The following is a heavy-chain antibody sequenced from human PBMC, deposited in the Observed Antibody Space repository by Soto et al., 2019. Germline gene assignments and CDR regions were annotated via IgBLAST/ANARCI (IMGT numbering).Heavy chain of an antibody. D-gene: IGHD2-2*02. CDR2: IIPIFGTA. CDR3: ARGDCSSTSCYIPHYYYGMDV. CDR1: GGTFSSYA. Sequence: GASVKVSCKASGGTFSSYAISWVRQAPGQGLEWMGGIIPIFGTANYAQKIQGRVTITADESTSTAYMELSSLRSEDTAVYYCARGDCSSTSCYIPHYYYGMDVWGQGTTVTVSS. J-gene: IGHJ6*02. V-gene: IGHV1-69*13.